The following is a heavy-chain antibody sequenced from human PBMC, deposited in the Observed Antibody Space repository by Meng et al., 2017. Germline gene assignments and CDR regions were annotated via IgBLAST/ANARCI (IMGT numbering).Heavy chain of an antibody. D-gene: IGHD3-10*01. CDR2: ISYDGTYK. CDR1: GFTFSNYA. CDR3: ARGDMVRTAHYYGMDV. Sequence: GESLKISCAASGFTFSNYAMDWVRQAPGQGLEWMAVISYDGTYKCYADSVKGRFTISRDNSKNTLYLQMSNLRAEDTAVYYYARGDMVRTAHYYGMDVWGQGTTVTVSS. J-gene: IGHJ6*02. V-gene: IGHV3-30*04.